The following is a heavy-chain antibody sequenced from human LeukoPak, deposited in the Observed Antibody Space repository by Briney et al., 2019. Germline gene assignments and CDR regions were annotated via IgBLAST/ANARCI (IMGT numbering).Heavy chain of an antibody. CDR1: GFTFSSYA. Sequence: GGSLRLSCAASGFTFSSYAMSWVRQAPGKGLEWVSGISGSGGITYYADSVKGRFTISRDNSKNTLYLQISSLRVEDTAVYYRANDHRWTDAPYYFDDWGQGTLVTVSS. CDR3: ANDHRWTDAPYYFDD. CDR2: ISGSGGIT. J-gene: IGHJ4*02. V-gene: IGHV3-23*01. D-gene: IGHD2-15*01.